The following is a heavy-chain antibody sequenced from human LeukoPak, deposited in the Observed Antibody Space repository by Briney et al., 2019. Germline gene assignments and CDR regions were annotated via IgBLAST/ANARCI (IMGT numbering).Heavy chain of an antibody. Sequence: ASVNVSCTASGGTFSSYAISWVRQAPGQGLEWMGGIIPIFGTANYAQKFQGRVTITADESTSTAYMELSSLRSEDTAVYYCAREYCGGACRFDYWGQGTLVTVSS. D-gene: IGHD2-21*02. CDR2: IIPIFGTA. J-gene: IGHJ4*02. CDR1: GGTFSSYA. V-gene: IGHV1-69*13. CDR3: AREYCGGACRFDY.